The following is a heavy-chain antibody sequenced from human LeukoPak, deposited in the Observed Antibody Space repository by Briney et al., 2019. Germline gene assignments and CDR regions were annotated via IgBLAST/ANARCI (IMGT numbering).Heavy chain of an antibody. CDR2: IYPGDSDT. D-gene: IGHD5-18*01. CDR3: ARHGRGYRGKYYYHYMDV. CDR1: GYSFTSYW. Sequence: GESLKISCKGSGYSFTSYWIGWVRQMPGKGLEWMGIIYPGDSDTRYSPSFQGQVTISADKSISTAYLQWSSLKASDTAMYYCARHGRGYRGKYYYHYMDVWGKGTTVTVSS. V-gene: IGHV5-51*01. J-gene: IGHJ6*03.